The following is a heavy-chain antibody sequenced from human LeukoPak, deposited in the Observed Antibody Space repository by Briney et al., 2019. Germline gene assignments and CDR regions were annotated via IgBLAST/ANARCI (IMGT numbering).Heavy chain of an antibody. CDR1: AFTFSNAW. D-gene: IGHD3-3*01. CDR3: TTGPLTIFGVVTQFDY. J-gene: IGHJ4*02. CDR2: IKIKTEGGTT. V-gene: IGHV3-15*01. Sequence: PGGSLTLSRAASAFTFSNAWMSWVRHAPGGGLEWVARIKIKTEGGTTDYAAPVISRFSISRDDSKNTLYLQMNSLKTEDTAVYYCTTGPLTIFGVVTQFDYWGQGTLVTVSS.